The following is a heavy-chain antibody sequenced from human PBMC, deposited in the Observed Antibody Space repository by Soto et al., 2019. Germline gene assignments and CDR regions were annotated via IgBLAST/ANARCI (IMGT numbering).Heavy chain of an antibody. Sequence: VQLVQSGAEVKKPGASVKVSCKTSGYTFTSYGISWVRQAPGQGLEWMGWISAYNGNTNYAQKLQGRVTMTTDTSTSTAYMELRSLRADDTAVYYCARDSYYYDSSGHQPFDYWGQGTLVTVSS. CDR3: ARDSYYYDSSGHQPFDY. J-gene: IGHJ4*02. CDR1: GYTFTSYG. CDR2: ISAYNGNT. D-gene: IGHD3-22*01. V-gene: IGHV1-18*01.